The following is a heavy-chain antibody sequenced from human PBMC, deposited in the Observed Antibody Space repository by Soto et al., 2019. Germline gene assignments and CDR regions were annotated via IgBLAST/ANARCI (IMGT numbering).Heavy chain of an antibody. V-gene: IGHV4-61*01. D-gene: IGHD2-2*02. CDR3: ARVTLGYCSSTSCYIRGYFDY. J-gene: IGHJ4*02. CDR2: IYYSGST. Sequence: QVQLQESGPGLVKPSETLSLTCTVSGGSVSSGSYYWSWIRQPPGKGLEWIGYIYYSGSTNYNPSLKSRVTISVDTSKNQFSLKLSSETAADTAVYYCARVTLGYCSSTSCYIRGYFDYWGQGTLVTVSS. CDR1: GGSVSSGSYY.